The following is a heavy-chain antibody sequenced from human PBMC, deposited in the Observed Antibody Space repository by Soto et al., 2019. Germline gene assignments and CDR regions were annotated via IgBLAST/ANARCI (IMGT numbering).Heavy chain of an antibody. Sequence: GGSLRLSCAASGCTFGNYAISWVRQAPGKGLEWVSSITGTGSTTYYADSVKGRFTISRDNSKNTLYLQMHSLTAEDTAVYYCAKEVYTGTTSLFEYWGEGALVTVSS. J-gene: IGHJ4*02. CDR3: AKEVYTGTTSLFEY. V-gene: IGHV3-23*01. CDR1: GCTFGNYA. D-gene: IGHD1-7*01. CDR2: ITGTGSTT.